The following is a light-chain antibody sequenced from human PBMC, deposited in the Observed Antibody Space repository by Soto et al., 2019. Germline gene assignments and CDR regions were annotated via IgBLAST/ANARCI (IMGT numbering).Light chain of an antibody. CDR3: QQYKNYPVT. J-gene: IGKJ1*01. V-gene: IGKV1-5*03. Sequence: DIPMTQSPSTLSASVGDRVTITCRASQSISSWLAWFQQQPGKAPKLLIYKASSLESGVPSRFSGSGSGTEFTLTISSLRPDDFATYYCQQYKNYPVTFGQGTKVEIK. CDR1: QSISSW. CDR2: KAS.